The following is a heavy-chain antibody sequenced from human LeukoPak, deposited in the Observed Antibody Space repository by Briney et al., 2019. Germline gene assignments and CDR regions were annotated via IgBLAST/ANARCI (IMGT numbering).Heavy chain of an antibody. CDR3: ARHAPSDTTGWYYFDY. V-gene: IGHV4-30-4*01. CDR1: GGSISSGDYY. CDR2: IYYSGGT. Sequence: SQTLSLTCTVSGGSISSGDYYWSWIRQPPGKGLEWIGYIYYSGGTYYNPSLKSRVTISVDTSKNQFSLKLNSVTAADTAVYYCARHAPSDTTGWYYFDYWGQGTLVTVSS. D-gene: IGHD6-19*01. J-gene: IGHJ4*02.